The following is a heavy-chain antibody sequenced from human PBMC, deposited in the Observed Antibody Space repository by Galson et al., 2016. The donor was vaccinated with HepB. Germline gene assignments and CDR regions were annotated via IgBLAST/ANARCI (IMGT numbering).Heavy chain of an antibody. J-gene: IGHJ4*02. CDR2: ISYSGSH. CDR1: GDSITYSY. V-gene: IGHV4-59*01. Sequence: SETLSLTCTVSGDSITYSYWSWIRQPPGKGLEWIGFISYSGSHNYNPSIKSRVPMSVDMSKNQFSLTLRSVTAADTAVYYCARMGYGDNLDYWCQGTLVTVAS. D-gene: IGHD2-8*01. CDR3: ARMGYGDNLDY.